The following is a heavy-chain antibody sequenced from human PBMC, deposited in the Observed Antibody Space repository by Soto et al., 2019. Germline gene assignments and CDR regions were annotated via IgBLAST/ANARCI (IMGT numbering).Heavy chain of an antibody. J-gene: IGHJ4*02. CDR2: ISYDGFNI. D-gene: IGHD2-2*03. CDR1: GFTFSAYA. CDR3: LDNVTLK. Sequence: GSLRLSCAASGFTFSAYAMHWVRQAPGKGLEWVAVISYDGFNIFYADSVKGRFTISRDNSKHTVYLQMNSLRTEDTAVYYCLDNVTLKGGQGTQVTVSS. V-gene: IGHV3-30-3*01.